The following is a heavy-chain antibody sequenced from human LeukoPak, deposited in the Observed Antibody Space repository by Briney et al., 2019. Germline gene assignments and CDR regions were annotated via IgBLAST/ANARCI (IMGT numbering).Heavy chain of an antibody. CDR2: IYYSGRT. J-gene: IGHJ6*03. D-gene: IGHD3/OR15-3a*01. Sequence: SETLSLTCTVSGGPISSNSYYWGWIRQPPGKGLEWIGSIYYSGRTYYNPSLKSRVTMSVDTSNNQFSLQLSSVTAADTAVYYCARWTSDYYYYYYMDVWGKGTTVTVSS. CDR1: GGPISSNSYY. V-gene: IGHV4-39*07. CDR3: ARWTSDYYYYYYMDV.